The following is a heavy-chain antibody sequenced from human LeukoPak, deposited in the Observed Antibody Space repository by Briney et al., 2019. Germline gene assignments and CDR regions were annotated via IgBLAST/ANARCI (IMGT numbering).Heavy chain of an antibody. CDR2: IHHSGIT. CDR3: ARHPRTSWGLGWFDP. D-gene: IGHD7-27*01. V-gene: IGHV4-38-2*02. J-gene: IGHJ5*02. CDR1: VYSISSGYY. Sequence: SQTLSLTCTVSVYSISSGYYWGWIRQPPGKGLEWIGSIHHSGITYYNPSLKSRVTISVDTSKNQFSLRLSSVTAADTSVYYCARHPRTSWGLGWFDPWGQGTLVTVSS.